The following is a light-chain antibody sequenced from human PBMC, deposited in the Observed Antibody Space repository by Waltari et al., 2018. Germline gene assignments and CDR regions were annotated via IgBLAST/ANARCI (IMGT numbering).Light chain of an antibody. V-gene: IGLV1-40*01. CDR3: QSYDNRLSAWV. CDR1: RSTIGADYA. Sequence: QSALTHPPSVPGAPGQRVTISCTGRRSTIGADYAVHWYQQLPRTAPKLPIHGNSNRPSGVPDRFSGSKSGTSASLAITGLQAEDEADYYCQSYDNRLSAWVFGGGTKLTVL. J-gene: IGLJ3*02. CDR2: GNS.